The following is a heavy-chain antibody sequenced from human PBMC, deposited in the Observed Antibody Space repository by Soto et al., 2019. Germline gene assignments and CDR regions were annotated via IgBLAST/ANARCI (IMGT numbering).Heavy chain of an antibody. J-gene: IGHJ4*02. CDR3: TRSLGWYAIDY. CDR1: GVSIGSTYY. Sequence: QVLLQESGPGLVQPSGTLSLSCVVSGVSIGSTYYWGWVRQPPWKGLEWLGDKSHIGSVNYNPSLKSRVNISMDRSQNQFSLKLNSVTAADTAIYYCTRSLGWYAIDYWGQGTGVNVS. V-gene: IGHV4-4*02. CDR2: KSHIGSV. D-gene: IGHD6-19*01.